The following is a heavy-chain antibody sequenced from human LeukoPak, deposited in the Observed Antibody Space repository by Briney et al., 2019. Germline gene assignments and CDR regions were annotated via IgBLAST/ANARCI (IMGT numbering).Heavy chain of an antibody. CDR1: GGTFSSYA. CDR3: ARTRVDGSGWYYESGG. Sequence: SVKVSCKASGGTFSSYAISWVRQAPGQGLEWMGGIIPIFGTANYAQKFQGRVTITADESTSTAYMELSSLRSEDTAVYYCARTRVDGSGWYYESGGWGQGTLVTVSS. J-gene: IGHJ4*02. CDR2: IIPIFGTA. D-gene: IGHD6-19*01. V-gene: IGHV1-69*13.